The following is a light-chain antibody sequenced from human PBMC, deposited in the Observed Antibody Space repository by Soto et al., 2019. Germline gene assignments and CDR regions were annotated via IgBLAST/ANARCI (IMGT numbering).Light chain of an antibody. CDR2: EVS. CDR3: SSSITNNIVV. CDR1: SSEVGDYNY. J-gene: IGLJ2*01. V-gene: IGLV2-14*01. Sequence: QSALTQPASVSGSPGQSITISCTGTSSEVGDYNYVSWYQQHPGKAPKLIVYEVSHRLSGVSDRFSGSKSGHTASLTISGLQDDDEADYYCSSSITNNIVVFGGGTKLTVL.